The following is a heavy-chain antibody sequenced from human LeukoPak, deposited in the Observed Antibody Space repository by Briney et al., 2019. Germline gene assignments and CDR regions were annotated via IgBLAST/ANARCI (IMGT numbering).Heavy chain of an antibody. CDR2: IRYDGSNK. Sequence: QAGGSLRLSCAASGFTFSSYGMHWVRQAPGKGLEWVAFIRYDGSNKYYADSVKGRFTISRDNSKNTLYLQMNSLRAEDTAVYYCATLNYGGNWFDPWGQGTLVTVSS. J-gene: IGHJ5*02. D-gene: IGHD4-23*01. V-gene: IGHV3-30*02. CDR3: ATLNYGGNWFDP. CDR1: GFTFSSYG.